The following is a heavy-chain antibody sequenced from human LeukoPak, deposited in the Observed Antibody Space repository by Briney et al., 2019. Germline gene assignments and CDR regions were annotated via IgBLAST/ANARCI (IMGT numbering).Heavy chain of an antibody. V-gene: IGHV3-11*01. CDR2: ISSSGSTI. J-gene: IGHJ5*02. D-gene: IGHD6-13*01. Sequence: GGSLRLSCAASGFTFSDYYMSWIRQAPGKGLEWVSYISSSGSTIYYADSVKGRFTTSRDNAKNSLYLQMNSLRAEDTAVYYCARDSIAANWFDPWGQGTLVTVSS. CDR3: ARDSIAANWFDP. CDR1: GFTFSDYY.